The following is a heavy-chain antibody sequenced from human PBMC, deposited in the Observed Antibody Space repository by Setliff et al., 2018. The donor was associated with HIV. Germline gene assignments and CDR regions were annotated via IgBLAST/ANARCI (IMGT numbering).Heavy chain of an antibody. CDR3: ARESLNLGELSSNPDASDI. D-gene: IGHD3-16*02. CDR2: INAGNGNT. J-gene: IGHJ3*02. V-gene: IGHV1-3*01. CDR1: GYTFTNYA. Sequence: ASVKVSCKASGYTFTNYAMHWVRQAPGQRLEWMGWINAGNGNTKYSQKFQGRVTMTEDTSTDTAYMELSSLRSEDTAVYYCARESLNLGELSSNPDASDIWGQGTMVTVS.